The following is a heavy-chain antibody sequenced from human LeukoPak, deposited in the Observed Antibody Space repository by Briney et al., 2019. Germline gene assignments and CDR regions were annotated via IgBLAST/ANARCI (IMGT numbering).Heavy chain of an antibody. V-gene: IGHV3-21*01. CDR3: ARMRDSGYDPFDY. Sequence: PGGSLRLSCAASGFTFSSYSMNWVRQAAGKGLEWVSSISSSSSYIYYADSVKGRFTISRDNAKNSLYLQMNSLRAEDTAVYYCARMRDSGYDPFDYWGQGTLVTVSS. CDR2: ISSSSSYI. D-gene: IGHD5-12*01. CDR1: GFTFSSYS. J-gene: IGHJ4*02.